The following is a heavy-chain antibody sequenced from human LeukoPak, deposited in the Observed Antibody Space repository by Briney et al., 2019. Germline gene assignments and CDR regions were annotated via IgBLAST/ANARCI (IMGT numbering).Heavy chain of an antibody. D-gene: IGHD3-22*01. CDR1: GFTFSNYW. Sequence: PGGSLRLSCAASGFTFSNYWMSWVRQAPGKGLEWVANIKQDGSEKYYVDSVKGRFTISRDNAKNSLYLQMNSLRAEDTALYYCAKEAPYYYDSSGYYGLFDYWGQGTLVTVSS. CDR2: IKQDGSEK. V-gene: IGHV3-7*03. J-gene: IGHJ4*02. CDR3: AKEAPYYYDSSGYYGLFDY.